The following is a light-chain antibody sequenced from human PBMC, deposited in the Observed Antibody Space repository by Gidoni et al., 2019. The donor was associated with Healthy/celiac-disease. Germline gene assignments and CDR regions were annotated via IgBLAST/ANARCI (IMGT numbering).Light chain of an antibody. J-gene: IGKJ5*01. CDR2: DAS. Sequence: DIQMTQSPSSLSASVGDRVTITCQASQDISNYLNWYQQKPGKAPKLLIYDASNLETGVPSRFSGSGSGTDFTFTSSRLQPEDIATYYCQQYDNLVTFGQGTRLEIK. CDR1: QDISNY. CDR3: QQYDNLVT. V-gene: IGKV1-33*01.